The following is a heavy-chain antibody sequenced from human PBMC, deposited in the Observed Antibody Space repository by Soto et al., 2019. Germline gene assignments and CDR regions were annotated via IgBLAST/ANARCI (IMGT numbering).Heavy chain of an antibody. J-gene: IGHJ4*02. Sequence: SETLSLSCTVSGGSISSYYWSWIRQPPGQGLEWIGYIYYSGSTNYNPSLKSRVTISVDTSKTQFSLKLSSVTAADTAVYYCARAGGVYCRSTSCPVAYWGQGPRVT. D-gene: IGHD2-2*01. V-gene: IGHV4-59*01. CDR2: IYYSGST. CDR1: GGSISSYY. CDR3: ARAGGVYCRSTSCPVAY.